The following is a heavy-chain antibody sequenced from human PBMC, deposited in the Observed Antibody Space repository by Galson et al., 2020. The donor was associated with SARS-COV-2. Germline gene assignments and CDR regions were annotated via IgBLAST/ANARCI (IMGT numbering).Heavy chain of an antibody. V-gene: IGHV4-30-4*01. CDR2: IYYSGRT. Sequence: SETLSLTCTVSGGSISSGDYYWSRIRQPPGKGLEWIGYIYYSGRTYYNPSLKSRVTISVDTSKNQFSLKLASVTAADTAMYFCAKVYYDSSRPPFDSWGQGTLVTVSS. CDR1: GGSISSGDYY. D-gene: IGHD3-22*01. CDR3: AKVYYDSSRPPFDS. J-gene: IGHJ4*02.